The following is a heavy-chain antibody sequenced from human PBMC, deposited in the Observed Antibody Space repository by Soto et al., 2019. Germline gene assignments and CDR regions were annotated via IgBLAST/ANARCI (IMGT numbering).Heavy chain of an antibody. V-gene: IGHV3-23*01. J-gene: IGHJ4*02. D-gene: IGHD2-21*02. CDR3: AKRDVPHSTSNAYFYDH. CDR2: ISVSVGST. Sequence: GGSLRLSCGVSGFPFAPSTMSWVRQAPGKGLEWVSTISVSVGSTYSADSVQGRFTVSSDISDNTLFLRMTSLTADDTAVYFCAKRDVPHSTSNAYFYDHWGRGVLVTVSS. CDR1: GFPFAPST.